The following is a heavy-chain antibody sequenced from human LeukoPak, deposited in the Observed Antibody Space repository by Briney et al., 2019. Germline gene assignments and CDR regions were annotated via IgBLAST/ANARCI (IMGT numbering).Heavy chain of an antibody. V-gene: IGHV5-51*01. CDR1: GYSFTSYW. Sequence: GASLQISCKGSGYSFTSYWIGWVRQLPGKGLEWMGIIYPGDSDTRYSPSFQGQVTISADKSISTAYLQWSSLKASDTAMYYCARLISGYEWGYYYYYMDVWGKGTTVTVSS. CDR3: ARLISGYEWGYYYYYMDV. CDR2: IYPGDSDT. J-gene: IGHJ6*03. D-gene: IGHD5-12*01.